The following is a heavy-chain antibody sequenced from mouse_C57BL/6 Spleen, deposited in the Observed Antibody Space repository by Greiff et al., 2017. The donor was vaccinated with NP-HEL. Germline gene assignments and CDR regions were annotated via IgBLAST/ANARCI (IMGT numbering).Heavy chain of an antibody. CDR3: ARHRYDEDYAMDY. V-gene: IGHV1-76*01. J-gene: IGHJ4*01. D-gene: IGHD2-12*01. CDR1: GYTFTDYY. Sequence: QVQLQQSGAELVRPGASVKLSCKASGYTFTDYYINWVKQRPGQGLEWIARIYPGSGNTYYNEKFKGKATLTAEKSSSTAYMQLSSLTSEDSAVYFCARHRYDEDYAMDYWGQGTSVTVSS. CDR2: IYPGSGNT.